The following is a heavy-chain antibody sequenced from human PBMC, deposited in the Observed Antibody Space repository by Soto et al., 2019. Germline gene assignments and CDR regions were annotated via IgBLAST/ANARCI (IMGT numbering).Heavy chain of an antibody. CDR2: LNPNTGDS. V-gene: IGHV1-8*01. Sequence: ASVKVSCKASGYTFTSYYIYWVRQATGQGLEWMGWLNPNTGDSAYAQKFQGRSSVTSDTSINTVHMELSSLRSEDTAVYYCARRAETNGWNGFGADKYYFDFWGQGTLVTVSS. CDR1: GYTFTSYY. D-gene: IGHD1-1*01. CDR3: ARRAETNGWNGFGADKYYFDF. J-gene: IGHJ4*02.